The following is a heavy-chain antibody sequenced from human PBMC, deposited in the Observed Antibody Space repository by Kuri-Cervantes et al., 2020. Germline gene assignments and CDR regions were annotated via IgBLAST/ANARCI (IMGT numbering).Heavy chain of an antibody. CDR3: TRGWSCSSPSCSGRKY. V-gene: IGHV3-30-3*01. J-gene: IGHJ4*02. CDR1: GFTFSSYA. D-gene: IGHD2-2*01. Sequence: GGSLRLSCAASGFTFSSYAMHWVRQAPGKGLEWVAVISYDGSNKYYADSVKGRFTISRDNAKSSLYLQMNSLRAEDTAVYYCTRGWSCSSPSCSGRKYWGQGTLVTVSS. CDR2: ISYDGSNK.